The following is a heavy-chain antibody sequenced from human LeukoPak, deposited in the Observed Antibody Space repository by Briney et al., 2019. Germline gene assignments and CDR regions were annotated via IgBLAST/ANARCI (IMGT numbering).Heavy chain of an antibody. D-gene: IGHD3-10*01. Sequence: PGGSLRLSCEASGFTFSSHEMNWVRQIPGKGLEWVSHITTTGITYYADSVKGRFTISRDNAKNSLYLQMNSLRAEDTAVYYCGRYLNYWGQGTLVTVSS. V-gene: IGHV3-48*03. CDR3: GRYLNY. CDR1: GFTFSSHE. J-gene: IGHJ4*02. CDR2: ITTTGIT.